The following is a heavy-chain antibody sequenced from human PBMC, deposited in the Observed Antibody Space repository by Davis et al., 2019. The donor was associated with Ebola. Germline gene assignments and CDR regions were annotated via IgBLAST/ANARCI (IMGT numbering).Heavy chain of an antibody. V-gene: IGHV5-51*01. CDR1: GYSFTSYW. Sequence: PGGSLRLSCKGSGYSFTSYWIGWVRQLPGKGLEWMGIIYPGDSDTRYSPSFQGQVTISADKSISTAYLQWSSLKASDTAMYYCYSTYYYYYGMDVWGQGTTVTVSS. J-gene: IGHJ6*02. CDR3: YSTYYYYYGMDV. D-gene: IGHD2-15*01. CDR2: IYPGDSDT.